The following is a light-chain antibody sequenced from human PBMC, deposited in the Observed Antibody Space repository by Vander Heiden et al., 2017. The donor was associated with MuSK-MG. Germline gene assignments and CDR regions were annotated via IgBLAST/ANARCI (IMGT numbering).Light chain of an antibody. CDR2: KVS. Sequence: DVVMTQSPLSLPVTLGQPASISCRSSQSLVYSDGNTYLNWFQQRPGQSPRRLIYKVSNRDSGVPDRLSGSGSGTDFTLKISRVEAEDVGGYYCRQGTHWPGTFGQGTKVEIK. J-gene: IGKJ1*01. V-gene: IGKV2-30*01. CDR3: RQGTHWPGT. CDR1: QSLVYSDGNTY.